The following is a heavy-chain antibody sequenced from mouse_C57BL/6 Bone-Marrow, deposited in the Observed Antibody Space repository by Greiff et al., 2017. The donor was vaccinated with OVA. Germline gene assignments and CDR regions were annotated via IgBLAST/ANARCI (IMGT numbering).Heavy chain of an antibody. CDR3: DRRKLRGFAY. D-gene: IGHD1-1*01. Sequence: QVQLQQSGAELAKPGASVKLSCKASGYTFTSYWMHWVKQRPGQGLEWIGYINPSSGYTKYNQKFKDKATLTADKSSSTAYMQLSSLTYEDAACSYCDRRKLRGFAYWGQGTLVTVSA. CDR2: INPSSGYT. CDR1: GYTFTSYW. V-gene: IGHV1-7*01. J-gene: IGHJ3*01.